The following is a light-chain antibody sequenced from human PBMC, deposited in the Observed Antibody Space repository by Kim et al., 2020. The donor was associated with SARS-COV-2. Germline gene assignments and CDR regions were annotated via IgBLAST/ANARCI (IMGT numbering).Light chain of an antibody. Sequence: SSELTQDPAVSVALGQTVRITCQGDSLKTYYTTWYQQKPGHAPVRVIFGKNTRPSGIPHRFSGSKSGTSASLAITGLQAEDEADYYCQSYDISLSAWVFGGGTQLTVL. CDR2: GKN. V-gene: IGLV3-19*02. CDR1: SLKTYY. J-gene: IGLJ3*02. CDR3: QSYDISLSAWV.